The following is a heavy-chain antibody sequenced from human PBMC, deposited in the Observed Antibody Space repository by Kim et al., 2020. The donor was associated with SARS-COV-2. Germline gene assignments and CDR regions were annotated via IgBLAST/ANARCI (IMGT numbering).Heavy chain of an antibody. J-gene: IGHJ6*02. CDR1: GGTFSSYA. CDR3: ATPPPLSYYYYGMDV. Sequence: SVKVSCKASGGTFSSYAISWVRQAPGQGLEWMGGIIPIFGTANYAQKFQGRVTITADESTSTAYMELSSLRSEDTAVYYCATPPPLSYYYYGMDVWGQGTTVTVSS. CDR2: IIPIFGTA. V-gene: IGHV1-69*13.